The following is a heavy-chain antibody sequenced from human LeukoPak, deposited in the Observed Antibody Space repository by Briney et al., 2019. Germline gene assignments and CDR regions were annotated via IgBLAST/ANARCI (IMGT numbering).Heavy chain of an antibody. J-gene: IGHJ6*02. CDR2: ICYSGTS. CDR3: VRDKWVRAGSSWLHYGMDV. Sequence: PSQTLSLTCTVSGVSITSDDSCWSWIRQPPGKGLEWIGYICYSGTSNYNPALQNRVTISLDTSKNQVSLKLTAADTAVYYCVRDKWVRAGSSWLHYGMDVWGQGTTATVSS. V-gene: IGHV4-30-4*01. D-gene: IGHD6-13*01. CDR1: GVSITSDDSC.